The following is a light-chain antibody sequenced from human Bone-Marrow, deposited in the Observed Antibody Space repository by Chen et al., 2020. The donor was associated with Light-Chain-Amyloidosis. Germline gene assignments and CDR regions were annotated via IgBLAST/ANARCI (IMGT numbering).Light chain of an antibody. V-gene: IGKV1-5*01. CDR1: ESISTR. J-gene: IGKJ1*01. CDR3: HQYYTYPWT. Sequence: DIQLTQSPSTLSASVGDRVTITCRASESISTRLAWYQQKPGKAPKFLIYDASSLESGVPSRFSGSGSETEFTLTISSLQPDDFATYFCHQYYTYPWTFGQGATVEV. CDR2: DAS.